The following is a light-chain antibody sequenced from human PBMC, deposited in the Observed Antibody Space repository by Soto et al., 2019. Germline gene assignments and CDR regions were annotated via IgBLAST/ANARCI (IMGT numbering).Light chain of an antibody. CDR2: DAS. V-gene: IGKV3D-15*01. CDR3: QQYYVWNT. Sequence: EIVMTQSPATLSVSPGERATFSCRASQSVDSKLAWYQQKLGQAPRLLIYDASTRATGIPARFSGSGSGTEFTLTISSLQSEDFAIYYCQQYYVWNTFGGGTKVEIK. CDR1: QSVDSK. J-gene: IGKJ4*01.